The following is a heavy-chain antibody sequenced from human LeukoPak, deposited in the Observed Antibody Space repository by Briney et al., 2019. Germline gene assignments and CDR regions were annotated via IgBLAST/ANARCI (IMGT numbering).Heavy chain of an antibody. Sequence: SQTLSLTCTVSGGSISSGGYYWSWIRQPPGKGLEWIGYIYHSGSTYYNPSLKSRVTISVDRSKNQFSLKLSSVTAADTAVYYCARVGDIVVVPAATPPGNWFDPWGQGTLVTVSS. CDR2: IYHSGST. D-gene: IGHD2-2*02. V-gene: IGHV4-30-2*01. CDR3: ARVGDIVVVPAATPPGNWFDP. J-gene: IGHJ5*02. CDR1: GGSISSGGYY.